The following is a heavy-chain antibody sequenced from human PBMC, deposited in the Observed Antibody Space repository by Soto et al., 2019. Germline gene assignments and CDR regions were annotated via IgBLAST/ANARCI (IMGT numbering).Heavy chain of an antibody. CDR1: GYPFRTYD. CDR2: MNPNSGNT. Sequence: QVQLVQSGAGGKKPGASVQLSCKASGYPFRTYDIPWVRQATGQGLEWMGWMNPNSGNTGYAPRFQGRVTMTRDTTSSTAFMELSTLTCEDTAVYYCAREEATMPVITPLDSWGQGTLVTVSS. D-gene: IGHD3-22*01. V-gene: IGHV1-8*01. J-gene: IGHJ4*02. CDR3: AREEATMPVITPLDS.